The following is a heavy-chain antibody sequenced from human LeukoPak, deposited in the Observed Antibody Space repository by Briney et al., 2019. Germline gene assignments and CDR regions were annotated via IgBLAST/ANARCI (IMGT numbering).Heavy chain of an antibody. V-gene: IGHV3-23*01. J-gene: IGHJ4*02. Sequence: GGSLRLSCAASGFTFSSYAMGWVRQAPGKGLEWVSAISGSGGSTYYADSVKGRFTISRDNSKNTLYLQMNSLRAEDTAVYYCARSAGSSWYQYYFDYWGQGTLVTVSS. CDR1: GFTFSSYA. CDR3: ARSAGSSWYQYYFDY. CDR2: ISGSGGST. D-gene: IGHD6-13*01.